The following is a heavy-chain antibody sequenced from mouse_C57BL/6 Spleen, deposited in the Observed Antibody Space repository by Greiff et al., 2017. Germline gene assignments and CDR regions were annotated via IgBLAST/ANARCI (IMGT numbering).Heavy chain of an antibody. J-gene: IGHJ4*01. Sequence: EVQLVESGGGLVQPKGSLKLSCAASGFSFNTSAMNWVRQAPGKGLEWVARLRRKINNYATYYADSVKDSFTISRDDSESSLFLQMNNLKTEYTAMYYCVRHGDDYDVCYYAMDYWGQGTSVTVSS. V-gene: IGHV10-1*01. D-gene: IGHD2-4*01. CDR2: LRRKINNYAT. CDR1: GFSFNTSA. CDR3: VRHGDDYDVCYYAMDY.